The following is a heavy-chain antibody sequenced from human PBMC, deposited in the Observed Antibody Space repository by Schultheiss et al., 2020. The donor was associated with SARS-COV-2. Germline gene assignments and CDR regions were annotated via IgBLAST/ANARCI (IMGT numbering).Heavy chain of an antibody. CDR2: IIPIFGTA. CDR1: GGTFSSYA. D-gene: IGHD4-17*01. Sequence: SVKVSCKASGGTFSSYAISWVRQAPGQGLEWMGGIIPIFGTANYAQKFQGRVTIIADESTSTAYMELSSLTSDDTAVYYCARGGGHDYGDYWYFDLWGRGALVTVSS. J-gene: IGHJ2*01. V-gene: IGHV1-69*13. CDR3: ARGGGHDYGDYWYFDL.